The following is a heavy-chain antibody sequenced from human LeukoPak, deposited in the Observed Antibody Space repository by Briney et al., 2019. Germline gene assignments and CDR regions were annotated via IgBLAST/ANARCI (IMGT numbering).Heavy chain of an antibody. CDR1: GFTFSSYA. CDR2: ISGSGGST. V-gene: IGHV3-23*01. CDR3: AKDRRSGGSCLDY. J-gene: IGHJ4*02. Sequence: GGSLRLSCAASGFTFSSYAMSWVRQAPGKGLEWVSAISGSGGSTYYADSVKGRFTISRDNSKNTLYLQMNSLRAEDTAAYYCAKDRRSGGSCLDYWGQGTLVTVSS. D-gene: IGHD2-15*01.